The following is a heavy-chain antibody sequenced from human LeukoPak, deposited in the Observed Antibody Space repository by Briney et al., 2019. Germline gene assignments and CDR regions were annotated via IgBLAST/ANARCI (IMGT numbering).Heavy chain of an antibody. Sequence: SVKVSCKASGGTFSSYAISWVRQAPGQGLEWMGRMIPILGIANYAQKFQGRVTITADKSTSTAYMELSSLRSEDTAVYYCARELGRGYNKTYDFDYWGQGTLVTVSS. CDR1: GGTFSSYA. CDR2: MIPILGIA. V-gene: IGHV1-69*04. D-gene: IGHD3-22*01. CDR3: ARELGRGYNKTYDFDY. J-gene: IGHJ4*02.